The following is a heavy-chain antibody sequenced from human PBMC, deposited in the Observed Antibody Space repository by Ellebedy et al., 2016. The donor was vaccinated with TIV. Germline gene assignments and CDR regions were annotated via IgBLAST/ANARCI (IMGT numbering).Heavy chain of an antibody. CDR1: GGSFSGYY. Sequence: SETLSLTXAVYGGSFSGYYWSWIRQPPGKGLEWIGEINHSGSTNYNPSLKSRVTISVDTSKNQFSLKLSSVTAADTAVYYCARGPQQQPNFYYFDYWGQGTLVTVSS. D-gene: IGHD6-13*01. CDR3: ARGPQQQPNFYYFDY. CDR2: INHSGST. V-gene: IGHV4-34*01. J-gene: IGHJ4*02.